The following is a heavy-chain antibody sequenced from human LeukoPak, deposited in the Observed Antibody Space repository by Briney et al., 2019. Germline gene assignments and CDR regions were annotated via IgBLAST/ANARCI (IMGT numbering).Heavy chain of an antibody. Sequence: SETLSLTCTVSGGSISSSSYYWGWIRQPPGKGLGWIGSIYYSGSTYYNPSLKSRVTISVDTSKNQFSLKLSSVTAADTAVYYCARRDYVWGSYRPFDYWGQGTLVTVSS. CDR1: GGSISSSSYY. J-gene: IGHJ4*02. V-gene: IGHV4-39*01. CDR2: IYYSGST. CDR3: ARRDYVWGSYRPFDY. D-gene: IGHD3-16*02.